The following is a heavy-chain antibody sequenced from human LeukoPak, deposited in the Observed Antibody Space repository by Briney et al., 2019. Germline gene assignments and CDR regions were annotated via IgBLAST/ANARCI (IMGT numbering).Heavy chain of an antibody. CDR2: IYYSGST. J-gene: IGHJ4*02. V-gene: IGHV4-59*12. CDR1: GGSISSYY. Sequence: NPSETLSLTCTVSGGSISSYYWSWIRQPPGKGLEWIGYIYYSGSTNYNPSLKSRVTISVDTSKNQFSLKLSSVTAADTAVYYCARREVGYYYDSSGHPGYWGQGTLVTVSS. D-gene: IGHD3-22*01. CDR3: ARREVGYYYDSSGHPGY.